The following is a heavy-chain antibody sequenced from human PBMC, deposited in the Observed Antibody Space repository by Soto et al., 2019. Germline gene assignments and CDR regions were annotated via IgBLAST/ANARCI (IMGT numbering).Heavy chain of an antibody. CDR1: GFTFSSYG. CDR2: ISYDGSNK. D-gene: IGHD6-13*01. CDR3: AKEVAASPAYLANY. Sequence: GGSLRLSCAASGFTFSSYGMHWVRQAPGKGLEWVAVISYDGSNKYYADSVKGRFTISRDNSKNTLYLQMNSLRAEDTAVYYCAKEVAASPAYLANYWGQGTLVTVSS. J-gene: IGHJ4*02. V-gene: IGHV3-30*18.